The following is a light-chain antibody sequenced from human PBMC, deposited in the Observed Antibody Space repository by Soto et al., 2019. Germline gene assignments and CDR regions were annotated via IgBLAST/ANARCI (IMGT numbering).Light chain of an antibody. CDR2: HNN. CDR3: QSCDNTVSGCV. Sequence: SVLTQPPSVSAAPGQRVTISCTGSSSNIGADSDVHWYQQLPGTAPKLLISHNNDRPSGVPDRFSGSKSGTSASLAITGLQAEDEADYYCQSCDNTVSGCVLGSGTKVT. CDR1: SSNIGADSD. V-gene: IGLV1-40*01. J-gene: IGLJ1*01.